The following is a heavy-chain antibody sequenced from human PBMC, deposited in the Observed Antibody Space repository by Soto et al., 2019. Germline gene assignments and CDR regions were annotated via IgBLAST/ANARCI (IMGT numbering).Heavy chain of an antibody. CDR1: GFTVSSNY. J-gene: IGHJ5*02. D-gene: IGHD6-13*01. V-gene: IGHV3-53*01. CDR2: IYSGGST. CDR3: ARELSSSWGMVRWFDP. Sequence: PGGSLRLSCAASGFTVSSNYMSWVRQAPGKGLEWVSVIYSGGSTYYADSVKGRFTISRDNSKNTLYLQMNSLRAEDTAVYYCARELSSSWGMVRWFDPWGQGTLVTVSS.